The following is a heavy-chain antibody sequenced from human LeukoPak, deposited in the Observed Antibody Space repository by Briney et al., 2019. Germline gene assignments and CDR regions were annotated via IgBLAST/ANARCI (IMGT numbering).Heavy chain of an antibody. D-gene: IGHD1-26*01. J-gene: IGHJ4*02. CDR2: IYTTGTT. V-gene: IGHV4-4*07. CDR1: SGSIRSYY. Sequence: KTSETLSLTCTVSSGSIRSYYWGWVRQPPGKGLEWIGRIYTTGTTQYNPSLKSRVTMSVDTSTNQFSLNLRSMTAADMAVYYCGRQGYTASYYFFDYWSRGTLVAVS. CDR3: GRQGYTASYYFFDY.